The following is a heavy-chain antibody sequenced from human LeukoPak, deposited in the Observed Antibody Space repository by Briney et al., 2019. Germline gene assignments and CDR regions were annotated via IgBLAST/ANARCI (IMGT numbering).Heavy chain of an antibody. CDR2: ISGSGGST. Sequence: PGGSLRLSCAASGFTFSSYAMSWVRQAPGKGLEWVSAISGSGGSTYYADSVKGRFTISRDNSKNTLYLQMNSLRAEDTAVYYXXXXXXXXVVVVAXRVSDYWGQGTLVTVSS. J-gene: IGHJ4*02. V-gene: IGHV3-23*01. CDR1: GFTFSSYA. CDR3: XXXXXXXVVVVAXRVSDY. D-gene: IGHD2-15*01.